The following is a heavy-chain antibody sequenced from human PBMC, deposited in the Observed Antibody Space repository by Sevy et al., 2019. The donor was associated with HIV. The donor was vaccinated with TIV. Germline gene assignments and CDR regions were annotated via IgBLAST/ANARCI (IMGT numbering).Heavy chain of an antibody. J-gene: IGHJ4*01. CDR1: RFRFTDYW. CDR2: IKQDESEK. D-gene: IGHD5-12*01. Sequence: GGSLRLSCAASRFRFTDYWMSWVRQTPGKGLEWVATIKQDESEKYYVDSVKGRFVISRDNGKTSVSLQMNGLRVEDTALYYCAREVGGFDWRPYYFDSWGQGTLVTVSS. V-gene: IGHV3-7*01. CDR3: AREVGGFDWRPYYFDS.